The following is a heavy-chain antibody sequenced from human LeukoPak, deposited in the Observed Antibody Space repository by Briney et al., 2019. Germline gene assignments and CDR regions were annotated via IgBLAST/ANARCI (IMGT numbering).Heavy chain of an antibody. J-gene: IGHJ6*03. D-gene: IGHD4/OR15-4a*01. V-gene: IGHV3-43*01. CDR1: GFTFDDYT. CDR3: AKGAGTDSGPYYYYMDV. CDR2: ISWDGGST. Sequence: GGSLRLSCAASGFTFDDYTMHWVRQAPWKGLEWVSLISWDGGSTYYADSVKGRFTISRDNSKNSLYLQMNSLRTEDTALYYCAKGAGTDSGPYYYYMDVWGKGTTVTVSS.